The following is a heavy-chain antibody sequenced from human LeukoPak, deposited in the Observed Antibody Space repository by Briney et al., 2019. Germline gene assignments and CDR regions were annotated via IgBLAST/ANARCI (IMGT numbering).Heavy chain of an antibody. CDR2: ISGIGGST. D-gene: IGHD2-2*01. CDR1: GFTFSIYS. CDR3: AKDGSYRQRHGDC. J-gene: IGHJ4*02. V-gene: IGHV3-23*01. Sequence: GGSLRLSCAASGFTFSIYSMSWVRQAPGKGLEWVSAISGIGGSTYYADSVKGRFTISRDNAKNTLYLQMNSRRAEDTAVYYWAKDGSYRQRHGDCWGQGPLVTVSS.